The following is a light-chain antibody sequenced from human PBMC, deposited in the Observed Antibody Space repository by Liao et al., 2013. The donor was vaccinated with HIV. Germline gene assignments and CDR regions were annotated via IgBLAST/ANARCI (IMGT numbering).Light chain of an antibody. CDR2: YDF. Sequence: SYVLTQPPSVSVAPGQTATISCGGNNIGSNSVHWYQQMPGQAPVLVIYYDFDRPSGIPERFSGSNSGNTATLTISRVEAGDEADYYCQVWDSSSDHRVFGGGTKLTVL. CDR1: NIGSNS. J-gene: IGLJ2*01. V-gene: IGLV3-21*01. CDR3: QVWDSSSDHRV.